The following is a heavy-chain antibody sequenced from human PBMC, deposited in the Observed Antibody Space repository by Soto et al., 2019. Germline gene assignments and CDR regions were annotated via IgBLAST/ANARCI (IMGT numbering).Heavy chain of an antibody. J-gene: IGHJ5*02. D-gene: IGHD3-10*01. CDR3: ARIRYGSGSYYIRAPPRWFDP. V-gene: IGHV2-26*01. Sequence: QVTLKESGPVLVKPTETLTLTCTVSGFSLSNARMGVSWIRQPPGKALEWLAHIFSNDEKSYSTSLKSRLTISKDTAKSQVVLTMTNMDPVDTATYYCARIRYGSGSYYIRAPPRWFDPWGKGTLVTVSS. CDR2: IFSNDEK. CDR1: GFSLSNARMG.